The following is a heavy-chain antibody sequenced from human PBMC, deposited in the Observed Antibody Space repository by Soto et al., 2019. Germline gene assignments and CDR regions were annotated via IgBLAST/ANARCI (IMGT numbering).Heavy chain of an antibody. D-gene: IGHD3-10*01. Sequence: XXSLKIYCKGSGYSFTSYWIVWVRQMPGKGLEWMGIIYPGDSDTRYSPSFQGQVTISADKSISTAYLQWSSLKASDTAMYYCATQRNGSGSLAQYWGQGTLVTVSS. V-gene: IGHV5-51*01. J-gene: IGHJ4*02. CDR3: ATQRNGSGSLAQY. CDR1: GYSFTSYW. CDR2: IYPGDSDT.